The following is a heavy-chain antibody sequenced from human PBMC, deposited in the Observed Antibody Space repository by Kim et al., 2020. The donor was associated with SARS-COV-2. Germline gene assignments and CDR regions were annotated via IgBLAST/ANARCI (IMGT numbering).Heavy chain of an antibody. J-gene: IGHJ4*02. Sequence: SETLSLTCTVSGGSISSSSYYWGWIRQPPGKGLEWIGSIYYSGSTYYNPSLKSRVTISVDTSKNQFSQKLSSVTAADTAVYYCARHIVVVVAAEDSYFDYWGQGTLVTVSS. CDR1: GGSISSSSYY. V-gene: IGHV4-39*01. D-gene: IGHD2-15*01. CDR3: ARHIVVVVAAEDSYFDY. CDR2: IYYSGST.